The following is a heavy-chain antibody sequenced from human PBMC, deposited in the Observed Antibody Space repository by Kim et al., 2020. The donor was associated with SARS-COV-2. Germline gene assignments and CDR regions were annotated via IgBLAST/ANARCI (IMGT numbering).Heavy chain of an antibody. CDR2: N. Sequence: NYSNPSLKSRVTIPVDTSKNQFSLKLSSVTAADTAVYYWAGVSGTYFDLWGRGTLVTVSS. J-gene: IGHJ2*01. CDR3: AGVSGTYFDL. V-gene: IGHV4-31*02.